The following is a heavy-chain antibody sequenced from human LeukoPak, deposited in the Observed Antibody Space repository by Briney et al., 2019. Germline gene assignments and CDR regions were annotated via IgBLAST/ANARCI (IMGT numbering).Heavy chain of an antibody. Sequence: SETLSLTCSVSGGSISSYYWSWIRQPPGKGLEWIGYIYYSGSTNYNPSLKSRVTISVDTSKNQFSLKLSSVTAADTAVYYCARGEVWQWLVPEYFQHWGQGTLVTVSS. CDR1: GGSISSYY. V-gene: IGHV4-59*01. J-gene: IGHJ1*01. CDR2: IYYSGST. CDR3: ARGEVWQWLVPEYFQH. D-gene: IGHD6-19*01.